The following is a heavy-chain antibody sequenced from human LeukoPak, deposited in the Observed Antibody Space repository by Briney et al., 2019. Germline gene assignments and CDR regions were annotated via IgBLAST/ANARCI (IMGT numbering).Heavy chain of an antibody. CDR3: ASLAAAGQKLYYYYYMDV. J-gene: IGHJ6*03. CDR1: GYTFTSYD. V-gene: IGHV1-69*06. CDR2: IIPIFGTA. D-gene: IGHD6-13*01. Sequence: GASVKVSCKASGYTFTSYDINWVRQAPGQGLEWMGGIIPIFGTANYAQKFQGRVTITADKSTSTAYMELSSLRSEDTAVYYCASLAAAGQKLYYYYYMDVWGKGTTVTVSS.